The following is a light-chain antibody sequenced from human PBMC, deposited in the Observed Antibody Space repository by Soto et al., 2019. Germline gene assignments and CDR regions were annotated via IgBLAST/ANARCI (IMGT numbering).Light chain of an antibody. Sequence: DIVMTQSPDSLAVSLGERATINCKSSQSVLYSSNNKNYLAWYQQKPGQPPKLLIYWASTRESGVPDRFSGSGSGTDFTLTISSLQAEDVAGYYCQQYVSTPPYTFGQGTKLDIK. V-gene: IGKV4-1*01. CDR1: QSVLYSSNNKNY. CDR2: WAS. CDR3: QQYVSTPPYT. J-gene: IGKJ2*01.